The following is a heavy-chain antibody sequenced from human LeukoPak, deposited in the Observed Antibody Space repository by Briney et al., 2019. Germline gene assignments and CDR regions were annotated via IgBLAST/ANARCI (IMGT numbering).Heavy chain of an antibody. CDR2: IIPIFGTA. CDR3: ARVSDSSGWSSEY. Sequence: GASVKVSCKASGGTFSSYAISWVRQAPGQGLEWMGGIIPIFGTANYAQKFQGRVTITADESTSTAYMELSGLRSEDTAVYYCARVSDSSGWSSEYWGQGTLVTVSS. V-gene: IGHV1-69*13. J-gene: IGHJ4*02. CDR1: GGTFSSYA. D-gene: IGHD6-19*01.